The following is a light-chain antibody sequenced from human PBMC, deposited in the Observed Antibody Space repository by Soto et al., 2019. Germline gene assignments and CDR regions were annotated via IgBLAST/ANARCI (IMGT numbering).Light chain of an antibody. CDR3: QSYDSSLSGGSV. CDR1: SSNIGAGFD. CDR2: GNN. Sequence: QPVLTQSPSVSGAPGQRVSISCTGTSSNIGAGFDVHWYQQLPGTAPKLLIYGNNNRPSGVPDRFSGSKSGTSASLAITGLQAEDEADYYCQSYDSSLSGGSVFGTGTKVTVL. V-gene: IGLV1-40*01. J-gene: IGLJ1*01.